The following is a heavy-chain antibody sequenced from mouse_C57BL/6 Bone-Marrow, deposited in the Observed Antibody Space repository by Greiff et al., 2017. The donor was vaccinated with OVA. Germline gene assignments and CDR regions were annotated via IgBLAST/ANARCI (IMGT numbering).Heavy chain of an antibody. J-gene: IGHJ3*01. Sequence: VQLQESGAELVRPGTSVKVSCKASGYAFTRYLIEWVKQRPGQGLAWIGVINPGGGGTNYNEKLKGKATLTADKSSSTAYMQLSSLTSEDSAVYFCARGCYGNPFAYWGQGTRVTVSA. V-gene: IGHV1-54*01. CDR2: INPGGGGT. D-gene: IGHD2-1*01. CDR1: GYAFTRYL. CDR3: ARGCYGNPFAY.